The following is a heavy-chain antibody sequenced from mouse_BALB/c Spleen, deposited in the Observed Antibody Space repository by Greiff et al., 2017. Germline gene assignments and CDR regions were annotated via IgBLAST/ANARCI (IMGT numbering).Heavy chain of an antibody. D-gene: IGHD4-1*01. CDR1: GYSITSDYA. Sequence: VQLQQSGPGLVKPSQSLSLTCTVTGYSITSDYAWNWIRQFPGNKLEWMGYISYSGSTSYNPSLKSRISITRDTSKNQFFLQLNSVTTEDTATYYCARSLGAWFAYWGQGTLVTVSA. CDR3: ARSLGAWFAY. V-gene: IGHV3-2*02. CDR2: ISYSGST. J-gene: IGHJ3*01.